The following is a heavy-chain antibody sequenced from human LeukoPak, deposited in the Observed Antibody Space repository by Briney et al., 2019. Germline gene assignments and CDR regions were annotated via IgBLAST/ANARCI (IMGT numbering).Heavy chain of an antibody. CDR1: GFTFSIYW. J-gene: IGHJ4*02. D-gene: IGHD6-13*01. Sequence: PGGSLRLSCAASGFTFSIYWMSWVRQAPGKGLEGVSVIYSGGRTYYADSVKGRFTISRDNSKNTLYLQMNRLRAEDTAVYYCARAGPSSSWHQFDYWGQGTLVTVSS. V-gene: IGHV3-66*01. CDR3: ARAGPSSSWHQFDY. CDR2: IYSGGRT.